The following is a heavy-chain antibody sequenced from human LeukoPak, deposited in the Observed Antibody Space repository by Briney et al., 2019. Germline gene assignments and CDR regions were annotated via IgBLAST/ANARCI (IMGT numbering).Heavy chain of an antibody. V-gene: IGHV1-24*01. D-gene: IGHD2-2*01. CDR3: AREQPADNYYGMDV. J-gene: IGHJ6*02. CDR1: GYTLTELS. Sequence: ASVKVSCKVSGYTLTELSMHWVRQAPGKGLEWMGGFDPEDGETIYAQKFQGRVTMTEDTSTDTAYMELSSLRSDDTAVYYCAREQPADNYYGMDVWGQGTTVTVSS. CDR2: FDPEDGET.